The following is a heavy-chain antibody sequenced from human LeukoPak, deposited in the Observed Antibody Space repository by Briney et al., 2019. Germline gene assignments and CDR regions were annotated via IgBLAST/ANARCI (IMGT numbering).Heavy chain of an antibody. J-gene: IGHJ4*02. V-gene: IGHV1-69*05. CDR3: ALGEYSSSSIYRNYFDY. Sequence: ASVKVSCKASGGTFSSYAISWVRQAPGQGLEWMGGIIPIFGTANYAQKFQGRVTITTDESTSTAYMELSSLRSEDTAVYYGALGEYSSSSIYRNYFDYWGQGTLVTVSS. CDR1: GGTFSSYA. D-gene: IGHD6-6*01. CDR2: IIPIFGTA.